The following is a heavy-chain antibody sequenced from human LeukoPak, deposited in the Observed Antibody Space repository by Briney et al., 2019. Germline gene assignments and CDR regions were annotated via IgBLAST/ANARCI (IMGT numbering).Heavy chain of an antibody. Sequence: PSETLSLTCAVYGGSFSGYYWSWIRQPPGKGLEWIGEINHSGSTYYNPSLKSRVTISVDTSKNQFSLKLSSVTAADTAVYYCASHSSGWYYFDYWGQGTLVTVSS. CDR3: ASHSSGWYYFDY. CDR1: GGSFSGYY. CDR2: INHSGST. D-gene: IGHD6-19*01. J-gene: IGHJ4*02. V-gene: IGHV4-34*01.